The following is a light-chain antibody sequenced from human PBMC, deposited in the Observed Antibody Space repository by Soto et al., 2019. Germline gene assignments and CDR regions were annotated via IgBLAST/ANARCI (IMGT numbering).Light chain of an antibody. CDR3: EQTYSTPVT. J-gene: IGKJ5*01. CDR1: QNIYNY. Sequence: DIQMTQSPSSLSASVGDRVTVTCRTSQNIYNYLNWYQQKPGKAPKLLIYAASSAQSGVPLRFSGTGSGTDFTLTISSLQPEDFATYYCEQTYSTPVTFGQGTRLEIK. CDR2: AAS. V-gene: IGKV1-39*01.